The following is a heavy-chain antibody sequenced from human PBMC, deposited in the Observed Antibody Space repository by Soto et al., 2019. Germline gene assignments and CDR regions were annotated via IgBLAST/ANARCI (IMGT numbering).Heavy chain of an antibody. CDR1: GYTFTSYG. J-gene: IGHJ6*02. V-gene: IGHV1-18*01. CDR3: AREGDSSSSSWYYYYGMDV. CDR2: ISAYNGNT. Sequence: ASVKVSCKASGYTFTSYGISWVRQAPGQGLEWMGWISAYNGNTNYAQRLQGRVTMTTDTSTSTASMELRSLRSDDTAVYYCAREGDSSSSSWYYYYGMDVWGQGTTVTVSS. D-gene: IGHD6-6*01.